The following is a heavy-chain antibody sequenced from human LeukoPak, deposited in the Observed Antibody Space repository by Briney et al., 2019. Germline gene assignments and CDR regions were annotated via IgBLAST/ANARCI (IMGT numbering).Heavy chain of an antibody. J-gene: IGHJ4*02. CDR1: GYTITGYY. D-gene: IGHD1-1*01. CDR2: INPNNGGT. CDR3: GRDRHWNQGNFDY. Sequence: ASVKVSCKAFGYTITGYYIQWVRQAPGQGLEWMGWINPNNGGTNSAQKFQGRVIMTRDTSIGTAYMELIRLTYDDTAEYYCGRDRHWNQGNFDYWGQGTLVTVSS. V-gene: IGHV1-2*02.